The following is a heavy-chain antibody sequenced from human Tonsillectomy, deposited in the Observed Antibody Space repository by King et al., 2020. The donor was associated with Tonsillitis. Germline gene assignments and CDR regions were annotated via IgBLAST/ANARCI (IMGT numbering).Heavy chain of an antibody. Sequence: QLVQSGAEVKKPGASVKVSCKASGYTFTSYGISWVRQAPGQGLEWMGWISAYNGNTNYAQKLQGRVTMTTDTSTSTAYMELRSLSSDDTAVYYCARDTGDPGLYYYYYGMDVWGQGTTVTVSS. CDR1: GYTFTSYG. V-gene: IGHV1-18*01. CDR3: ARDTGDPGLYYYYYGMDV. CDR2: ISAYNGNT. D-gene: IGHD7-27*01. J-gene: IGHJ6*02.